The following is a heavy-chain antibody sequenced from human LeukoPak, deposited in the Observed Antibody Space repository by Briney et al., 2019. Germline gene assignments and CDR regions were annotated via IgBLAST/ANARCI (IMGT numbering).Heavy chain of an antibody. CDR3: ARTPSGSLAFDI. CDR1: GFTFSSYW. V-gene: IGHV3-74*01. J-gene: IGHJ3*02. CDR2: INSDGSST. D-gene: IGHD3-10*01. Sequence: PGGSLRLSCAASGFTFSSYWMHWVRQAPGKGLVWVSRINSDGSSTSYADSVKGRFTISRDNAKNTLYLQMNSLRAEDTAVYYCARTPSGSLAFDIWGQGTMVTVSP.